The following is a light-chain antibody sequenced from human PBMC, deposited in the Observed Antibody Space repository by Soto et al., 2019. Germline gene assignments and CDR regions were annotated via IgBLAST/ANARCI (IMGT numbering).Light chain of an antibody. J-gene: IGKJ1*01. CDR2: KAS. Sequence: DIPMTQSPSTLSASVGDRVTITCRASQSISSWLAWYQQKPGKAPNLLIYKASSIESGVPSRFSGSGSGTEFTLTISSLQPDDFASYYCQQYNNYPRTFGQGTKVEIK. CDR3: QQYNNYPRT. CDR1: QSISSW. V-gene: IGKV1-5*03.